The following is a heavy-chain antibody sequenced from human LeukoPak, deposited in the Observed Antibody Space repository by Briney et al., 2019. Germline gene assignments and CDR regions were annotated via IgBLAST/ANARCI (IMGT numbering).Heavy chain of an antibody. CDR1: GYTFTSYG. CDR3: ARGGARVGSSSTAFDI. D-gene: IGHD6-13*01. Sequence: ASVKVSCKASGYTFTSYGISWVRQAPGQGLEWMGWMNPNSGNTGYAQKFQGRVTMTRNTSISTAYMELSSLRSEDTAVYYCARGGARVGSSSTAFDIWGQGTMVTVSS. J-gene: IGHJ3*02. V-gene: IGHV1-8*02. CDR2: MNPNSGNT.